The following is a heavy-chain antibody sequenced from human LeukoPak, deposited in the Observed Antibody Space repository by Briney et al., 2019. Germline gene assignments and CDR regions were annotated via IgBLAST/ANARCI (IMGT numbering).Heavy chain of an antibody. CDR3: ARLLGSPRIRFDY. J-gene: IGHJ4*02. Sequence: PSETLSLTCTVSGDSISGYYWSWIRHPPGKGLEWIGYIYYSGSTNYNPSLKSRVTISVDTSKNQFSLRLSSVTAADTAVYYCARLLGSPRIRFDYWGQGTLVTVSS. V-gene: IGHV4-59*08. D-gene: IGHD1-14*01. CDR1: GDSISGYY. CDR2: IYYSGST.